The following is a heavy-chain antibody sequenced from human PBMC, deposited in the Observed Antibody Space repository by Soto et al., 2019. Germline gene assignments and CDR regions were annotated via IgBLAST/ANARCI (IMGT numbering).Heavy chain of an antibody. Sequence: QVQLVQSGAEVKKPGASVKVSCKASGYTFTHEGISWVRQAPGQGLEWMGWINAYDGNTNYAQKLQGRVTMTTDTSTTTAYMELRSLRSDDTAVYYCARSVSYNWFDPWGQGTLVTVSS. CDR1: GYTFTHEG. V-gene: IGHV1-18*01. CDR2: INAYDGNT. J-gene: IGHJ5*02. CDR3: ARSVSYNWFDP. D-gene: IGHD6-6*01.